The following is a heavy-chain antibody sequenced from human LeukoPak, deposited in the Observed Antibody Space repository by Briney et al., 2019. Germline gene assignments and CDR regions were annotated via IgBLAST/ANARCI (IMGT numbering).Heavy chain of an antibody. J-gene: IGHJ4*02. CDR2: ISSSSSYI. D-gene: IGHD3-9*01. V-gene: IGHV3-21*01. Sequence: GGSLRLSCAASGFTFSSYSMNWVRQAPGKGLEWVSSISSSSSYIYYADSVKGRFTISRNNAKNSLYLQMNSLRAEDTAVYYCARGGYDILTGYYNRYWGQGTLVTVSS. CDR3: ARGGYDILTGYYNRY. CDR1: GFTFSSYS.